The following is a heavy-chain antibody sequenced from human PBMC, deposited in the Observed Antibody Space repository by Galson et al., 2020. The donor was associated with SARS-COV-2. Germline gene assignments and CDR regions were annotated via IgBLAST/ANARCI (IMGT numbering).Heavy chain of an antibody. D-gene: IGHD1-26*01. CDR3: AKDLYEWELRSYCYYGMDV. CDR2: IWYDGSNK. J-gene: IGHJ6*02. Sequence: GGSLRLSCAASGFTFSSYGMHWVRQAPGKGLEWVAVIWYDGSNKYYADSVKGRFTTSRDNSTNTLYLQMNSLRAVDTAVYYCAKDLYEWELRSYCYYGMDVWGQGTTVTVSS. V-gene: IGHV3-33*06. CDR1: GFTFSSYG.